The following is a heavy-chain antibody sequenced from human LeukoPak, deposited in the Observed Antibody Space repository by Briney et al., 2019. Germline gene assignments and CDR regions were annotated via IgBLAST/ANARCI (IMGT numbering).Heavy chain of an antibody. V-gene: IGHV4-34*08. CDR3: AMSITMIIVIIKRPPTIDY. J-gene: IGHJ4*02. CDR1: GFTFSSYG. CDR2: INHSGST. D-gene: IGHD3-22*01. Sequence: GSLRLSCAASGFTFSSYGMSWIRQSPGKGLEWIGEINHSGSTNYNPSLKSRVTISVDTSKNQFSLKLSSVTAADTAVYYCAMSITMIIVIIKRPPTIDYWGQGTLVTVSS.